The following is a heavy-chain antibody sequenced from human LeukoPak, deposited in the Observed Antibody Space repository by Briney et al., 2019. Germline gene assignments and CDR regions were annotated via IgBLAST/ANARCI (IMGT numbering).Heavy chain of an antibody. J-gene: IGHJ4*02. V-gene: IGHV4-39*01. CDR1: GGSISSSSYY. CDR3: ARPPPGGYDPNSPEYYFDY. Sequence: SETLSLTCTVSGGSISSSSYYWGWIRQPPGKGLGWIGRIYYSGSTYYTPSLKSRVTISVDTSKNQFSLKLSSVTAADTAVYYCARPPPGGYDPNSPEYYFDYWGQGTLVTVSS. CDR2: IYYSGST. D-gene: IGHD5-12*01.